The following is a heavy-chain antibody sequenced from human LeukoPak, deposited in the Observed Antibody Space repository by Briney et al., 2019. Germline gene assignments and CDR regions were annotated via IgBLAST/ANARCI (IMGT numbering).Heavy chain of an antibody. CDR3: VKGSAAARPYYFEF. J-gene: IGHJ4*02. CDR1: GFTFSRSA. D-gene: IGHD6-6*01. CDR2: ITDTSNDR. Sequence: PGGSLRLSCADSGFTFSRSAMSWVRQAPGKGLEWISAITDTSNDRYYADSVKGRFTISRDNSKSTLDLHMSSLRAEDTAIYYCVKGSAAARPYYFEFWGRGTLVTVSS. V-gene: IGHV3-23*01.